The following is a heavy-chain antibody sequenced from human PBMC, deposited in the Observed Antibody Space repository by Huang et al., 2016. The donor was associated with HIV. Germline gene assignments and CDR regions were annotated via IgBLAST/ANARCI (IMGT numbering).Heavy chain of an antibody. CDR2: VYLLGKT. J-gene: IGHJ6*02. Sequence: QLRESGPGLVTPSETLSLTCSASGTSMTSGTFYWGWFRQPPGRGLGWIGIVYLLGKTYYTRSLKSRVTISIDTANKQYAMRLTSVTAADTAVYFCAREVRSVDTDRPDGYYYRGLDVWGQGTTVIVSS. V-gene: IGHV4-39*02. CDR1: GTSMTSGTFY. CDR3: AREVRSVDTDRPDGYYYRGLDV. D-gene: IGHD2-2*03.